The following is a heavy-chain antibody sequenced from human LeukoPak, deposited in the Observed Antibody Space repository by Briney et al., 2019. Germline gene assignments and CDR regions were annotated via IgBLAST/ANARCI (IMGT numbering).Heavy chain of an antibody. D-gene: IGHD1-26*01. V-gene: IGHV4-39*01. J-gene: IGHJ5*02. CDR3: ARLTKVIVATTKFDP. Sequence: SETLSLTCSVSGASISNNVYFWGWIRQPPGKGLEWIGSMFYSGNTYYNPSLKSRVTISVDTSNNQFSLKLSPVTAADTAVYFCARLTKVIVATTKFDPWGQGTLVIVSS. CDR1: GASISNNVYF. CDR2: MFYSGNT.